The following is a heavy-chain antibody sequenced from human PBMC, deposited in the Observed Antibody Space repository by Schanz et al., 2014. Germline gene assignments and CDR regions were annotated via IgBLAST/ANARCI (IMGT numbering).Heavy chain of an antibody. CDR1: GFTFSKYW. V-gene: IGHV3-7*04. CDR3: ARDNYYGSGSCAY. CDR2: IKQDGSEK. D-gene: IGHD3-10*01. Sequence: VQLVESGGSVVQPGRSLRLSCGGSGFTFSKYWMSWVRQAPGKGLEWVANIKQDGSEKYYVDAVKGRFTISRDNAKNSMYLHMKSLRGEDTAVYYCARDNYYGSGSCAYWGQGTLVTVSS. J-gene: IGHJ4*02.